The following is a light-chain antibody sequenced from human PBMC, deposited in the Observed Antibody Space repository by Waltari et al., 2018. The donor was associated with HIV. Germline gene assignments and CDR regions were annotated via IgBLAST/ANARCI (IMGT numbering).Light chain of an antibody. CDR1: SSDIGSYY. CDR2: RNN. J-gene: IGLJ2*01. V-gene: IGLV1-47*01. CDR3: ATWDDNLSGVV. Sequence: QSVLTQPPSASGTPGQRVTIPCSGSSSDIGSYYVYWFQQLPGTAPKLLIYRNNQRPSGVPDRFSGSKSGTSASLAISGLRSEDEADYYCATWDDNLSGVVFGGGTKLTVL.